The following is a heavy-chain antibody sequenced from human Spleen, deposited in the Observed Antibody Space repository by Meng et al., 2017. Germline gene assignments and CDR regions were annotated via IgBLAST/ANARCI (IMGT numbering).Heavy chain of an antibody. J-gene: IGHJ4*02. CDR2: IYYSGST. Sequence: QVQLQESGPGLVKPSQTLSLTCTVSGGSISSGDYYWSWIRQPPGKGLEWIAYIYYSGSTYYNPSLKSRVTISGDTSKNQFSLKLSSVTAADTAVYYCASVVPTAKSYYFDYWGQGTLVTVSS. D-gene: IGHD2-2*01. V-gene: IGHV4-30-4*01. CDR1: GGSISSGDYY. CDR3: ASVVPTAKSYYFDY.